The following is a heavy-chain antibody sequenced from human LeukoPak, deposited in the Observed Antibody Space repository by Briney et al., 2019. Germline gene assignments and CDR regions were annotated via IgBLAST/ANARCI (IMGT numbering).Heavy chain of an antibody. J-gene: IGHJ4*02. CDR3: VRDLYNGSYADV. D-gene: IGHD1-26*01. V-gene: IGHV3-53*01. CDR2: LYSVGTT. Sequence: HPGGSLRLSCGLSGFVVRRCFMSWGRQAPGKGLEWVSVLYSVGTTYYADSVKGRFTISRDSSKNTLYLQMNSLRVDDKAVYYCVRDLYNGSYADVWGQGTLITVSS. CDR1: GFVVRRCF.